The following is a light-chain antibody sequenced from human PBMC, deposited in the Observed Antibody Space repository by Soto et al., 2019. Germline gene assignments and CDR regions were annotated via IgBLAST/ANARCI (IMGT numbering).Light chain of an antibody. V-gene: IGKV1-5*01. CDR3: QQYYNWPPIT. Sequence: DIQMTQSPSSVSASVGDRVTITCRASQSITTWLAWYQQRPGKAPKLLIYDVSSLQSGVPSRFSGSGSGTEFTLTISSLQPDDFAVYCCQQYYNWPPITFAQGTRLEIK. J-gene: IGKJ5*01. CDR2: DVS. CDR1: QSITTW.